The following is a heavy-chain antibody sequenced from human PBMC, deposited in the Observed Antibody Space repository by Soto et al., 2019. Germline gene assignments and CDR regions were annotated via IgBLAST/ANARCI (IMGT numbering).Heavy chain of an antibody. CDR2: ISSNGGST. J-gene: IGHJ6*02. CDR1: GFTFSSYA. V-gene: IGHV3-64D*08. CDR3: VSRWRHTAQGFTGGGSNYYYGMDV. Sequence: PGESLKISCSASGFTFSSYAMHWVRQAPGKGLEYVSAISSNGGSTYYADSVKGRFTISRDNSKNTLYLQMSSLRAEDTAVYYCVSRWRHTAQGFTGGGSNYYYGMDVWGQGTTVTVSS. D-gene: IGHD5-18*01.